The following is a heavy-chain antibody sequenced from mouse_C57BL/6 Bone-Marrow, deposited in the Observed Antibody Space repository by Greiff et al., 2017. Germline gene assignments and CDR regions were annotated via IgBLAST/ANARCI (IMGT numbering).Heavy chain of an antibody. J-gene: IGHJ3*01. V-gene: IGHV14-4*01. CDR3: TWITTVVATGAY. CDR2: IDPENGDT. D-gene: IGHD1-1*01. Sequence: EVKLQESGAELVRPGASVKLSCTASGFNIKDDYMHWVKQRPEQGLEWIGWIDPENGDTAYASKFQGKATITADTSANTAYLQLSSLTSEDTAVYYCTWITTVVATGAYWGQVTLVTVSA. CDR1: GFNIKDDY.